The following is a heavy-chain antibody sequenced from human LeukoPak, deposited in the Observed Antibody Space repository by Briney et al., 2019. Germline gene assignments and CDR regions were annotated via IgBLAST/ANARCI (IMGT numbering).Heavy chain of an antibody. D-gene: IGHD2-15*01. CDR1: GGTFSSYA. J-gene: IGHJ4*02. V-gene: IGHV1-69*05. CDR2: IIPIFGIA. Sequence: SVKVSCKASGGTFSSYAISWVRQAPGQGLEWMGGIIPIFGIANYAQKFQGRVTITTDESTSTAYMELSSLRSEDTAVYYCARDRAVVVAATDYWGQGTLVTVSS. CDR3: ARDRAVVVAATDY.